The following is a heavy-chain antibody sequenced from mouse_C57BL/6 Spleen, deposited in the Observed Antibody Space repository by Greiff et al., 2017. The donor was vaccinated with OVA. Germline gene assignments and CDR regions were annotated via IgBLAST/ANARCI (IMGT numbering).Heavy chain of an antibody. CDR3: ARHEGNDDYDYWYFDD. D-gene: IGHD2-4*01. CDR2: FYPGSGSI. Sequence: QVQLQQSGAELVKPGASVKLSCKASGYTFTEYSIHWVKQRSGQGLEWIGWFYPGSGSITYNEKFKDKATLTADKSSSTVYMELSRLTSEDSAVYFGARHEGNDDYDYWYFDDWGTGTTVTVSA. CDR1: GYTFTEYS. J-gene: IGHJ1*03. V-gene: IGHV1-62-2*01.